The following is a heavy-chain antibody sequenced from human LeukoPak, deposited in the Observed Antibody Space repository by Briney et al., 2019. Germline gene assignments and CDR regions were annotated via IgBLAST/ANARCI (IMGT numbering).Heavy chain of an antibody. Sequence: SEILSLTCTVSGVSISSSYSYWGWIRQPPGMGLEWIGSIYYTGNTYYNASLKSQVSISIDTSKNQFSLKLTSVTAADTAVYYCARQTGSGLFILPGGQGTLVTVSS. CDR1: GVSISSSYSY. D-gene: IGHD3/OR15-3a*01. J-gene: IGHJ4*02. V-gene: IGHV4-39*01. CDR2: IYYTGNT. CDR3: ARQTGSGLFILP.